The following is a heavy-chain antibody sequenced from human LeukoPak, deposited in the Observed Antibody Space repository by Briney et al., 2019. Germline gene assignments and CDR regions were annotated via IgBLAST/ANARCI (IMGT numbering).Heavy chain of an antibody. CDR1: GFTFSDYY. CDR3: VKVSGMYSSSWPTDI. J-gene: IGHJ4*02. D-gene: IGHD6-13*01. V-gene: IGHV3-23*01. CDR2: ITGSGSST. Sequence: GSLRLSCAASGFTFSDYYMSWVRQAPGKGLEWVSTITGSGSSTYYADSVKGRFTISRDKSMNTLFLQMSSLRAEDTAVYYCVKVSGMYSSSWPTDIWGQGTLVTVSS.